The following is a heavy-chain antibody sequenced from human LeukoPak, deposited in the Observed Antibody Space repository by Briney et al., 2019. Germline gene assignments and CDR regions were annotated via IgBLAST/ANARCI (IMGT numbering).Heavy chain of an antibody. CDR3: ARDLAVKYSSGWRY. CDR2: ISGSGGST. D-gene: IGHD6-19*01. V-gene: IGHV3-23*01. Sequence: GGSLRLSCAASGFTFSSYAMSWVRQAPGKGLEWVSAISGSGGSTYYADSVKGRFTISRDNSKNTLYLQMNSLRAEDTAVYYCARDLAVKYSSGWRYWGQGTLVTVSS. J-gene: IGHJ4*02. CDR1: GFTFSSYA.